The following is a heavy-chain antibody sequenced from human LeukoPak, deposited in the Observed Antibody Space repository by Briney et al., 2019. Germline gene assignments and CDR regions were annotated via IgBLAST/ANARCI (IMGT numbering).Heavy chain of an antibody. Sequence: GGSLRLSCAASGFTFSDYYMSWIRQAPGKGLEWVSYITSGGSTIYYADSMKGRFTISRDNAKYSLFLQLDSLRAEDTALYYCARVGRPAAFDIWGQGTLVIVSS. CDR2: ITSGGSTI. J-gene: IGHJ3*02. CDR1: GFTFSDYY. D-gene: IGHD6-6*01. V-gene: IGHV3-11*01. CDR3: ARVGRPAAFDI.